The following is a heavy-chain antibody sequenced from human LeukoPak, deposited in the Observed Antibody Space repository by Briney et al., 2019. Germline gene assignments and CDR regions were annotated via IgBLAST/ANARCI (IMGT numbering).Heavy chain of an antibody. V-gene: IGHV1-46*01. Sequence: ASVKVSCKASGYTFTGYYMHWVRQAPGQGLEWMGRINPSGGSTSYAQKFQGRVTMTRDTSTSTVYMELSSLRSEDTAVYYCARSAGPPFFDYWGQGTLVTVSS. D-gene: IGHD6-13*01. CDR2: INPSGGST. CDR1: GYTFTGYY. CDR3: ARSAGPPFFDY. J-gene: IGHJ4*02.